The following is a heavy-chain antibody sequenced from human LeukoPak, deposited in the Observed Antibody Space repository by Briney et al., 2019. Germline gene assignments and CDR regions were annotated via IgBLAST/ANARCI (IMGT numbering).Heavy chain of an antibody. V-gene: IGHV3-23*01. J-gene: IGHJ4*02. Sequence: GASLRLSCAASGFTFSSYAMSWVRQAPGKGLEWVSAISGSGGSTYYADSVKGRFTISRDTSKNTLYLQMNSLRSEDTAVYYCATAMVRGGTRDFDYWGQGTLVTVSS. CDR1: GFTFSSYA. D-gene: IGHD3-10*01. CDR2: ISGSGGST. CDR3: ATAMVRGGTRDFDY.